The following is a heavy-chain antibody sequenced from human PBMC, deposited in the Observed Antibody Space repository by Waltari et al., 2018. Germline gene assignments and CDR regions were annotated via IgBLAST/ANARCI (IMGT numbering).Heavy chain of an antibody. CDR1: GGSISSSSYY. CDR2: IYYSGST. Sequence: QLQLQESGPGLVKPSETLSLTCTVSGGSISSSSYYWGWLRQPPGKGLEWIGSIYYSGSTYYNPSLKSRVTISVDTSKNQFSLKLSSVTAADTAVYYCARGSSGSYYRVSYYYGMDVWGQGTTVTVSS. V-gene: IGHV4-39*07. D-gene: IGHD3-10*01. CDR3: ARGSSGSYYRVSYYYGMDV. J-gene: IGHJ6*02.